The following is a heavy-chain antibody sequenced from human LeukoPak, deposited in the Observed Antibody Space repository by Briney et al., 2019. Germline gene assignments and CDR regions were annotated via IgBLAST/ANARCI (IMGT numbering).Heavy chain of an antibody. CDR2: IYYSGST. D-gene: IGHD6-6*01. CDR3: ARTVSYSSSSEHYFDY. CDR1: GGSISSYY. J-gene: IGHJ4*02. Sequence: SETLSLTCTVSGGSISSYYWSWIRQPPGKGLEWIGYIYYSGSTNYNPSLKSRVTISVDTSKNQFSLKLSSVTAADTAVYYCARTVSYSSSSEHYFDYWGQGTLVTVSS. V-gene: IGHV4-59*12.